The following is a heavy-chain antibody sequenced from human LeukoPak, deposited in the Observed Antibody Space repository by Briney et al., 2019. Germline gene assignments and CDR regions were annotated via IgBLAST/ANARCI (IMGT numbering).Heavy chain of an antibody. V-gene: IGHV3-33*01. CDR1: GFTFSSYG. CDR3: ARPYRPGGAIDY. J-gene: IGHJ4*02. Sequence: GGSLRLSCAASGFTFSSYGMHWVRQAPGKGLEWVALIWYDGSNKYYADSVKGRLTISRDNSKNTLYLQMNSLRAEDTAVYYCARPYRPGGAIDYWGQGTLVTVSS. D-gene: IGHD2-8*02. CDR2: IWYDGSNK.